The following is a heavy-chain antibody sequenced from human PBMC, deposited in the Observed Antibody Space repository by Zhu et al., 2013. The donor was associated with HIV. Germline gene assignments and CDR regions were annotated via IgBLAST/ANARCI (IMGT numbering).Heavy chain of an antibody. CDR3: ATVHTAMAYGMDV. CDR2: IIPMFGTA. J-gene: IGHJ6*02. CDR1: GGTFSSYA. D-gene: IGHD5-18*01. Sequence: QVQLAQSGAELKKPGSSVRVSCKASGGTFSSYAISWVRQAPGQGLEWMGGIIPMFGTANYAQKFQGRVTMTRDTSISTAYLEVSRLRSDDTAVYYCATVHTAMAYGMDVWGQGTTVTVSS. V-gene: IGHV1-69*06.